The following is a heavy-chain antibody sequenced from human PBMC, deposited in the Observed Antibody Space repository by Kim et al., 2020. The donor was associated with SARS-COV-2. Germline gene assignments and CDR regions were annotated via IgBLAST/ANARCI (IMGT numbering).Heavy chain of an antibody. CDR3: SRDPRPLDF. CDR1: GFTFSKFY. J-gene: IGHJ4*02. CDR2: ISGDSRDI. Sequence: GGSLRLSCEASGFTFSKFYMTWLRQAPGRSLEWLSYISGDSRDISYADSVKGRFTISRDNGKNSLYLQMNSLRVEDTAGYYCSRDPRPLDFWGQGTLVTVSS. D-gene: IGHD6-6*01. V-gene: IGHV3-11*06.